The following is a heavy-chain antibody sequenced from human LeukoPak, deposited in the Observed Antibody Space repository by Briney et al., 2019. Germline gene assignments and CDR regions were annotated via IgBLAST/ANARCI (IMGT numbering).Heavy chain of an antibody. CDR1: GFTVSSNY. V-gene: IGHV3-53*01. CDR2: LYSDGTT. Sequence: GGPLRLSCAASGFTVSSNYMSWVRQAPGKGLEWVSVLYSDGTTHYADSVKGRFTISRDNSKNTLYLQMSSLRVEDTAVYYCARDLENYWYFDLWGRGTRVTVSS. CDR3: ARDLENYWYFDL. J-gene: IGHJ2*01.